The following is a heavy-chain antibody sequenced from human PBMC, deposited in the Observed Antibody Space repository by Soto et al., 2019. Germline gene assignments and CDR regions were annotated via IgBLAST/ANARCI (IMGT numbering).Heavy chain of an antibody. Sequence: GGSLRLSCAASGFTFTRYSMNWVRQAPGKGLEWVSSISSTTNYIYYGDSMKGRFTISRDNARNSLYLEMSSLRAEDTAVYYCARESEDLTSNFDYWGQGTLVTVSS. CDR2: ISSTTNYI. J-gene: IGHJ4*02. CDR3: ARESEDLTSNFDY. CDR1: GFTFTRYS. V-gene: IGHV3-21*06.